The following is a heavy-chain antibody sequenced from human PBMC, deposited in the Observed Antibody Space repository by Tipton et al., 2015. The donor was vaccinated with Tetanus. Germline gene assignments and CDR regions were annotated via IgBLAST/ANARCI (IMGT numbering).Heavy chain of an antibody. J-gene: IGHJ4*02. CDR3: ARGGIAAAGGGLDY. Sequence: GLVKPSETLSLTCNVPGGSITSYYWSWIRQRPGRGLEWVGYVHYTGKDNYSPSLRSRVTLSVDTSKNQFSLKLSSVTAADTAVYYCARGGIAAAGGGLDYWGQGTLVTVSS. V-gene: IGHV4-59*13. D-gene: IGHD6-13*01. CDR2: VHYTGKD. CDR1: GGSITSYY.